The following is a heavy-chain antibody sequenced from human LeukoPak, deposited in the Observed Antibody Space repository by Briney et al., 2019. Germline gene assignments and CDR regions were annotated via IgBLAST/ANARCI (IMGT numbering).Heavy chain of an antibody. V-gene: IGHV1-46*01. Sequence: GASVKVSCKASGYTFTSYYMHWVRQAPGQGLEWMGIINPSGGSTSYAQKFQGRVTMTRDTSTSTVYMELSSLRSEDTAVYYCAREPRPTQWLVGGYFDYWGQGTLVTVSS. CDR2: INPSGGST. J-gene: IGHJ4*02. D-gene: IGHD6-19*01. CDR3: AREPRPTQWLVGGYFDY. CDR1: GYTFTSYY.